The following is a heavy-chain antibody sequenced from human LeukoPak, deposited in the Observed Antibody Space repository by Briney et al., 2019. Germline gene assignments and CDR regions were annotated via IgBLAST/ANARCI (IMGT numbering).Heavy chain of an antibody. CDR2: ISSSRSP. CDR3: ARGNSHFDF. J-gene: IGHJ4*02. CDR1: GGSTSSHY. Sequence: SETLSLTCSVSGGSTSSHYWNWVRQPAGKGLEWIGHISSSRSPNYNPSLKSRVTMSLDTSKNHFSLKLRSVTAADSAMYFCARGNSHFDFWGQGILVTVSS. V-gene: IGHV4-4*07.